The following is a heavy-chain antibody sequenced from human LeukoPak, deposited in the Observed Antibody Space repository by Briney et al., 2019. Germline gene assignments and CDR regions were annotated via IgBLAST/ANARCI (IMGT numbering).Heavy chain of an antibody. CDR2: ISDGGDTI. CDR1: EFVLSDYY. J-gene: IGHJ4*02. V-gene: IGHV3-11*01. D-gene: IGHD3-10*01. Sequence: GGSLRLSCAASEFVLSDYYMSWLRLAPGKGLEWVAYISDGGDTIYYPDSVKGRFTISRDNAKNSLYLQMNGLRGEDTAVYYCAREMGGEYGSGTFFDLWPQGNMVTVS. CDR3: AREMGGEYGSGTFFDL.